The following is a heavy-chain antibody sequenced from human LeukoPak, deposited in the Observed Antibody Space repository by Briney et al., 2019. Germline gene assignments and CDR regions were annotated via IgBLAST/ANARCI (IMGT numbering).Heavy chain of an antibody. J-gene: IGHJ4*02. CDR3: ARDYRITMVRGVLPPDY. V-gene: IGHV3-21*01. D-gene: IGHD3-10*01. Sequence: GGSLRLSCAASGFTFSSYAMSWVRQAPGKGLEWVSSISSSSSYIYYADSVKGRFTISRDNAKNSLYLQMNSLRAEDTAVYYCARDYRITMVRGVLPPDYWGQGTLVTVSS. CDR1: GFTFSSYA. CDR2: ISSSSSYI.